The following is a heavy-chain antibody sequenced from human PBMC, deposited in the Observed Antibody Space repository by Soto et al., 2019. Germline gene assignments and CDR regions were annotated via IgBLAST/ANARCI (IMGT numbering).Heavy chain of an antibody. CDR3: ARQASGYYYGWFDP. J-gene: IGHJ5*02. Sequence: SETLSLTCTVSGGSTSSGDYYWGWIRQSPGKGLEWIGTIFYSGGTFYTPSLKSRVTMSVDTSNNQFSLKLSSVTAADTAVYYCARQASGYYYGWFDPWGQGTLVTVSS. D-gene: IGHD3-22*01. V-gene: IGHV4-39*01. CDR1: GGSTSSGDYY. CDR2: IFYSGGT.